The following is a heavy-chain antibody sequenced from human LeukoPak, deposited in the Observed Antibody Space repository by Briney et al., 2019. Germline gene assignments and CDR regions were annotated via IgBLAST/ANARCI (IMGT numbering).Heavy chain of an antibody. V-gene: IGHV5-10-1*01. CDR1: GYSFTTYW. Sequence: GASLRISCQGSGYSFTTYWITWVRQLPGKGLEWMGTIDPTESYINYSPSFQGHVVISVDKSISTAYLKWNSLKASDTAMYYCARVETSGSRDFDLWGQGTLVTVSS. D-gene: IGHD3-10*01. J-gene: IGHJ4*02. CDR3: ARVETSGSRDFDL. CDR2: IDPTESYI.